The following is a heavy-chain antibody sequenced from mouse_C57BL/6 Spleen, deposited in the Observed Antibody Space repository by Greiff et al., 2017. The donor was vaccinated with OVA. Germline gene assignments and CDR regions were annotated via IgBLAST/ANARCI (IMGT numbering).Heavy chain of an antibody. CDR2: IHPNSGST. J-gene: IGHJ4*01. CDR1: GYTFTSYW. Sequence: QVQLKQPGAELVKPGASVKLSCKASGYTFTSYWMHWVKQRPGQGLEWIGMIHPNSGSTNYNEKFKSKATLTVDKSSSTAYMQLSSLTSEYSAVYYCARSKEDGLGYAMDYWGQGTSVTVSS. D-gene: IGHD2-13*01. CDR3: ARSKEDGLGYAMDY. V-gene: IGHV1-64*01.